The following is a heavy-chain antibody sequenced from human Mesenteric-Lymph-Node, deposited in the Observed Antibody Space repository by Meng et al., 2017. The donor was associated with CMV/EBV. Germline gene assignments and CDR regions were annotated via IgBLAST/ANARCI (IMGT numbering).Heavy chain of an antibody. CDR1: GFTFSSYS. Sequence: GGSLRLSCAASGFTFSSYSMNWVRQAPGKGREWVSYISSSSSTIYYADSVKGRFTISRDNAKNSLYLQMNSLRAEDTAVYYCASVGYYYGMDVWGQGTTVTVSS. CDR2: ISSSSSTI. CDR3: ASVGYYYGMDV. V-gene: IGHV3-48*04. J-gene: IGHJ6*02. D-gene: IGHD2-2*01.